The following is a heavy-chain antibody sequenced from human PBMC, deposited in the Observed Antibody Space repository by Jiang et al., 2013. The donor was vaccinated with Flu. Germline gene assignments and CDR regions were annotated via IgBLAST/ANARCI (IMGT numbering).Heavy chain of an antibody. CDR1: GYTFTSYY. CDR2: INPSGGST. CDR3: ARDQRDDYIWGSYRFAFDY. V-gene: IGHV1-46*01. D-gene: IGHD3-16*02. J-gene: IGHJ4*02. Sequence: GYTFTSYYMHWVRQAPGQGLEWMGIINPSGGSTSYAQKFQGRVTMTRDTSTSTVYMELSSLRSEDTAVYYCARDQRDDYIWGSYRFAFDYWGQGTLVTVSS.